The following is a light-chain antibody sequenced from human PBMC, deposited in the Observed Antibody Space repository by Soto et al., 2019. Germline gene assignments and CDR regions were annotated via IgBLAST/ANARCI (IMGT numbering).Light chain of an antibody. CDR1: QSVSSN. CDR3: QQYNNWPTLT. V-gene: IGKV3-15*01. CDR2: EAS. J-gene: IGKJ4*01. Sequence: ETLMTQSPATLSLSPGERPTLSCRASQSVSSNLAWYQQKPGQAHRLLIYEASTRATGVPARFSGSGSGAEFTLTISSLQSEDFAVYYCQQYNNWPTLTFGGGTKVDIK.